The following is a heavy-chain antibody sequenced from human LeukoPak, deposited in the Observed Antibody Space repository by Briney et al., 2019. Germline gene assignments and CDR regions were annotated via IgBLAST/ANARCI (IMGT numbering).Heavy chain of an antibody. J-gene: IGHJ3*02. CDR3: AKGVTAFDI. D-gene: IGHD4-23*01. CDR2: IYTGGET. Sequence: GSLLLSCTASGFDASPKYMNWVRQAPGKGLEWVSVIYTGGETFYVDSVQGRFTISRDNSMTTLYLQMNNLRAEDTAVYYCAKGVTAFDIWGQGTMVTVSS. CDR1: GFDASPKY. V-gene: IGHV3-53*01.